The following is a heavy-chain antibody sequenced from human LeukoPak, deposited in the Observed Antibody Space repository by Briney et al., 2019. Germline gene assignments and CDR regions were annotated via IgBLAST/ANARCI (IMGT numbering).Heavy chain of an antibody. CDR3: ARGVAAAGTRARKTYYFDY. CDR2: ISSSSSYT. Sequence: GGSLRLSCAASGFTFSDYYMSWIRQAPGKGLEWVSYISSSSSYTNYADSVKGRFTISRDNAKNSLYLQMNSLRAEDTAVYYCARGVAAAGTRARKTYYFDYWGQGTLVTVSP. D-gene: IGHD6-13*01. CDR1: GFTFSDYY. V-gene: IGHV3-11*06. J-gene: IGHJ4*02.